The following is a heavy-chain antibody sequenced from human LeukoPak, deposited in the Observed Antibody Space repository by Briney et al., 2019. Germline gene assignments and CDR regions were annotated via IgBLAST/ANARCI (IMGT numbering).Heavy chain of an antibody. D-gene: IGHD3-16*01. V-gene: IGHV1-2*02. CDR1: GYTFTGYY. CDR2: INPNSGGT. CDR3: ARGSTSGGAPTTLNWFDP. Sequence: VASVKVSCKASGYTFTGYYMHWVRQAPGQGLEWMGWINPNSGGTNYAQKFQGRVTMTRDTSISTAYMELSRLRSDDTAVYYCARGSTSGGAPTTLNWFDPWGQGTLVTVSS. J-gene: IGHJ5*02.